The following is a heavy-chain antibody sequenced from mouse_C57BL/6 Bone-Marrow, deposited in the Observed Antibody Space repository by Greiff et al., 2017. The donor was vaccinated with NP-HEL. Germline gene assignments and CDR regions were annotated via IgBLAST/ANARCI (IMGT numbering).Heavy chain of an antibody. CDR2: IYPRSGNT. J-gene: IGHJ4*01. D-gene: IGHD2-3*01. V-gene: IGHV1-81*01. Sequence: VKLQQSGAELARPGASVKLSCKASGYTFTSYGISWVKQRTGQGLEWIGEIYPRSGNTYYNEKFQGKATLTADKSSSTAYMELRSLTSEDSAVYFCARRWLLRRAYYAMDYWGQGTSVTVSS. CDR3: ARRWLLRRAYYAMDY. CDR1: GYTFTSYG.